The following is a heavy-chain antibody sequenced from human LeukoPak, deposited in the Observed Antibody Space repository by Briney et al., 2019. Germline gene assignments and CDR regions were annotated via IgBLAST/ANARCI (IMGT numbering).Heavy chain of an antibody. CDR1: GFTVSINS. Sequence: GGSLRLSCTVSGFTVSINSMSWIRQAPGKGLEWVSYISSSGSTIYYADSVKGRFTISRDNAKNSLYLQMNSLRAEDTAVYYCARVRNDYYYYYMDVWGKGTTVTISS. V-gene: IGHV3-11*01. CDR3: ARVRNDYYYYYMDV. CDR2: ISSSGSTI. D-gene: IGHD1-14*01. J-gene: IGHJ6*03.